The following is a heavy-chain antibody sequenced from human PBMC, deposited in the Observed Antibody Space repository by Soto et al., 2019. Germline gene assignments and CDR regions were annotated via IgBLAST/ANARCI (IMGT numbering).Heavy chain of an antibody. CDR2: ISTYNGDA. J-gene: IGHJ6*02. Sequence: QAQLEQSGAEVKKPGASVKVSCKSSGYTFSTSGISWVRQAPGQGLEWMGWISTYNGDANYAQRFQGRVTMTTDRVTSTTFMELRSLRSDDTAVYYCAREGPRPYYYYGMDVCGQGTTVTVSS. CDR3: AREGPRPYYYYGMDV. V-gene: IGHV1-18*01. CDR1: GYTFSTSG. D-gene: IGHD6-6*01.